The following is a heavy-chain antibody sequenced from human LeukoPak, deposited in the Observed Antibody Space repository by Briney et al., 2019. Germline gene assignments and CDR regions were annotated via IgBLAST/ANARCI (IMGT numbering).Heavy chain of an antibody. CDR1: GFAFGTYA. J-gene: IGHJ6*03. V-gene: IGHV3-23*01. Sequence: PGGSLRLSCAGSGFAFGTYAMSWVRQAPGKGLEWLSTINGGGNTTFYADSVKGRFTISRDNSKNTLYLHMDGLRPDDTAIYYCTKELHVAVAVADYYYFYMDVWGRGTAVSVSS. D-gene: IGHD6-19*01. CDR2: INGGGNTT. CDR3: TKELHVAVAVADYYYFYMDV.